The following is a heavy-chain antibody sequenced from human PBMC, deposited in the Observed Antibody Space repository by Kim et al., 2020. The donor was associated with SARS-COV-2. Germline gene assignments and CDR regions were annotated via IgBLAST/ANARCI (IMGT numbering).Heavy chain of an antibody. Sequence: ASVKVSCKASGYTFTGYYMHWVRQAPGQGLEWMGWINPNSGGTNYAQKFQGRVTMTRDTSISTAYMELSRLRSDDTAVYYCARGAIFWGSYPSAVGYWGQGTLVTVSS. D-gene: IGHD3-16*02. CDR2: INPNSGGT. J-gene: IGHJ4*02. V-gene: IGHV1-2*02. CDR3: ARGAIFWGSYPSAVGY. CDR1: GYTFTGYY.